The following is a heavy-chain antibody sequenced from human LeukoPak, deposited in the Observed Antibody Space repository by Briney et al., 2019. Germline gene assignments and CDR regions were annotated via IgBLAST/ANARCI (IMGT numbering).Heavy chain of an antibody. V-gene: IGHV3-30-3*01. Sequence: GGSLRLSCAASGFTFSSYAMHWVPQAPGKGLEWVAVISYEGSNKQYADSVKGRFTISRDNSKNTLDLQMNSLRAEDTAVYYCARDLVVTAIHYFQHWGQGTLVTVSS. D-gene: IGHD2-21*02. J-gene: IGHJ1*01. CDR2: ISYEGSNK. CDR1: GFTFSSYA. CDR3: ARDLVVTAIHYFQH.